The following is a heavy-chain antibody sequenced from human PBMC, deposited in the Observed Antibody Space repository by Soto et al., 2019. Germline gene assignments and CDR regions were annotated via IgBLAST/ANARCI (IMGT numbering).Heavy chain of an antibody. CDR1: TDSMRTYS. CDR2: VYHTGRT. CDR3: ARDDTTGLLEF. J-gene: IGHJ4*02. Sequence: QVQLQESGPGLVRPAETLSLICSVSTDSMRTYSWTWIRQSPGKGLEWIGYVYHTGRTEYNPSLESRVTISIDMSKKQFSLQLTSETAADTAVYFCARDDTTGLLEFWGQGTLVTVSS. V-gene: IGHV4-59*01.